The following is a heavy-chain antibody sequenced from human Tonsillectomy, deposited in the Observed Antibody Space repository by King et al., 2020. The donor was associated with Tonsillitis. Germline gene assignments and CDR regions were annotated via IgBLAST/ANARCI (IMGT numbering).Heavy chain of an antibody. CDR3: AGHKGWYTPGQWFDP. CDR1: GDSISSSSYY. D-gene: IGHD2-2*02. Sequence: QLQESGPGLVKPSETLSLTCTVSGDSISSSSYYWGWIRQPPGKGLEWIGSIYYSGSTYYNPSLKSRVTISVDTSKNQFSLKLSSVTAADTAVYYCAGHKGWYTPGQWFDPWGQGTLVTVSS. V-gene: IGHV4-39*01. J-gene: IGHJ5*02. CDR2: IYYSGST.